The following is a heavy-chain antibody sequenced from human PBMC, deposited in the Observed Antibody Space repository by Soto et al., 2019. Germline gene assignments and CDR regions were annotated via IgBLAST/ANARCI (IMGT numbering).Heavy chain of an antibody. J-gene: IGHJ4*02. CDR3: XRXGXXXGRRVDY. D-gene: IGHD1-26*01. CDR2: IYYSGST. V-gene: IGHV4-59*01. Sequence: QVQLQESGPGLVKPSETLSLTCTVSGGSIXSXXXXWIRQPPGKGLEWIGYIYYSGSTNYNPSLKSRVTXXXXXXXXXXXXXXXXXXXXXXXXXXXXRXGXXXGRRVDYWGQGTLVTVSS. CDR1: GGSIXSXX.